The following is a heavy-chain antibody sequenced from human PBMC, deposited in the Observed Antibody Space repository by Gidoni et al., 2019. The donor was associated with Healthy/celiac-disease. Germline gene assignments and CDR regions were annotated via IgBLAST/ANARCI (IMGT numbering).Heavy chain of an antibody. D-gene: IGHD3-10*01. J-gene: IGHJ6*02. Sequence: GGSLRLSCAASGFTVSSNYMSWVRQAPGKGLEWVSVIYSGGSTYYADSVKGRFTISRDNSKNTLYLQMNSLRAEDTAVYYCARDRTSSGSYGYYYYGMDVWGQGTTVTVSS. CDR3: ARDRTSSGSYGYYYYGMDV. CDR2: IYSGGST. V-gene: IGHV3-66*01. CDR1: GFTVSSNY.